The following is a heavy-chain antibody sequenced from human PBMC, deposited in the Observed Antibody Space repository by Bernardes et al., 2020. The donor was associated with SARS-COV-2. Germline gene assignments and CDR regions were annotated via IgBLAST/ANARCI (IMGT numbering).Heavy chain of an antibody. D-gene: IGHD3-9*01. V-gene: IGHV3-30*18. CDR2: VSHDGSDK. J-gene: IGHJ3*02. CDR1: GFTFRSYD. CDR3: AKTYDILLESDALDI. Sequence: GGSLRLSCAASGFTFRSYDIHWVRQAPGKGLEWVAFVSHDGSDKYYADSVKGRFTISRDNSKNTLYLQMNSLRAEDTALYYCAKTYDILLESDALDIWGQGTMVTVSS.